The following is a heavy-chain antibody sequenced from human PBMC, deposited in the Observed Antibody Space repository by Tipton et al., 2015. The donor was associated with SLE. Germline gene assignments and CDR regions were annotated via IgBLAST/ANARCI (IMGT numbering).Heavy chain of an antibody. CDR2: IGTAGDT. V-gene: IGHV3-13*01. CDR3: ARASRDSSSFDY. Sequence: SLRLSCAASGFNFGDFTMNWVRQAPGKGLEWVSAIGTAGDTYYPGSVKGRFTISRENAKNSLYLQMNSLRAGDTAVYYCARASRDSSSFDYWGQGTLVTVSS. J-gene: IGHJ4*02. D-gene: IGHD6-6*01. CDR1: GFNFGDFT.